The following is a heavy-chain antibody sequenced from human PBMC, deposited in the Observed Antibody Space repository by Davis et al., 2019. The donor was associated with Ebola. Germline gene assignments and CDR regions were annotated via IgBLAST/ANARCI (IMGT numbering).Heavy chain of an antibody. D-gene: IGHD1-26*01. J-gene: IGHJ6*02. Sequence: HTGGSLRLSCAASGFTFSSYWMHWVRHAPGKGLVWVSRINSDGSSTSYADSVKGRFTISRDNAKNTLYLQMNSLRAEDTAVYYCARAIVGASYYYYGMDVWGQGTTVTVSS. V-gene: IGHV3-74*01. CDR3: ARAIVGASYYYYGMDV. CDR1: GFTFSSYW. CDR2: INSDGSST.